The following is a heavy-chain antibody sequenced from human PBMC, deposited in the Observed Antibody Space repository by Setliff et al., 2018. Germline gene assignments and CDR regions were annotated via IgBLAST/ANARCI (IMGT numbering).Heavy chain of an antibody. CDR2: IHYSGST. CDR3: ARGGYNSRSGYSAYYYDY. CDR1: GGSISTYY. V-gene: IGHV4-59*01. D-gene: IGHD3-3*01. Sequence: SETLSLTCTVSGGSISTYYWSWIRQPPEKGLEWIAYIHYSGSTNQNPSLKSRVTISVDTSKNQFSLKLSSVTAADTAMYFCARGGYNSRSGYSAYYYDYWGQGALVTVSS. J-gene: IGHJ4*02.